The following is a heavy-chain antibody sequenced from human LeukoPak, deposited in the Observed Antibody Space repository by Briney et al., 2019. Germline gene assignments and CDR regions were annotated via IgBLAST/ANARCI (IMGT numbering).Heavy chain of an antibody. D-gene: IGHD4-17*01. CDR1: EFSVGSNY. V-gene: IGHV3-66*01. Sequence: GGSLRLSCAASEFSVGSNYMTWVRQAPGKGLEWVSLIYSGGSTYYADSVKGRFTISRDNSKNTLYLQMNSLRAEDTAVYYCARGHTAVTRHFDFWGQGTLVTVSS. CDR3: ARGHTAVTRHFDF. J-gene: IGHJ4*02. CDR2: IYSGGST.